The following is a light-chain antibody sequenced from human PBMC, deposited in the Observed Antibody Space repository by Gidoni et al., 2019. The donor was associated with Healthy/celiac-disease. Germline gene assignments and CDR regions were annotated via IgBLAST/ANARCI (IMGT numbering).Light chain of an antibody. V-gene: IGLV2-23*02. CDR2: EVS. CDR1: SSDVGSYNL. J-gene: IGLJ2*01. CDR3: CSYAGSSTFVV. Sequence: QSALTQPASVSGSPGQSITIYCTGTSSDVGSYNLFSWYQQHPGKAPKLMIYEVSKRPSGVSNRFSGSKSGNTASLTISGLQAEDEADYYCCSYAGSSTFVVFGGGTKLT.